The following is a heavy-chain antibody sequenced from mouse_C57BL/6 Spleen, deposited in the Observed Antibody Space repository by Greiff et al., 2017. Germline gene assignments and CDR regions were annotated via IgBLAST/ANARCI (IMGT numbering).Heavy chain of an antibody. J-gene: IGHJ2*01. CDR2: ISSGSSTN. D-gene: IGHD1-1*02. CDR3: ARGSPLSY. V-gene: IGHV5-17*01. Sequence: DVKLVESGGGLVKPGGSLKLSCAASGFTFSDYGMHWVRQAPEKGLEWVAYISSGSSTNYYADTVKGRFTISRDNAKNTLFLQMTSLRYEDTAMYYCARGSPLSYWGQGTTLTVSS. CDR1: GFTFSDYG.